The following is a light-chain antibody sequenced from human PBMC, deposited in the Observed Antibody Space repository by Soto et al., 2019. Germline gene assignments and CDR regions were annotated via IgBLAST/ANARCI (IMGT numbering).Light chain of an antibody. CDR2: DAS. V-gene: IGKV1-33*01. CDR1: QDISNY. CDR3: QQYDNLPP. Sequence: DIQMTQSPSSLSASVGDRVTITCQASQDISNYLNWYQQKSGKAPKLLIYDASNLETGVPSRFSGSGSGTDFTFTISSLQPEDIATYYCQQYDNLPPFGQGTRLEIK. J-gene: IGKJ5*01.